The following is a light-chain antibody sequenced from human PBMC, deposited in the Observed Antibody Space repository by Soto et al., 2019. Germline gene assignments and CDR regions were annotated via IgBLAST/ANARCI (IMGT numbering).Light chain of an antibody. V-gene: IGKV3-11*01. CDR3: QHRRNWLLT. J-gene: IGKJ4*01. CDR1: QSVSSY. CDR2: DAS. Sequence: VLPQTPTTLSLSPGERATLSCRASQSVSSYLAWYQHKPGQAPRLLIYDASNRATGIPARFSGSGSGTDFTLSISSLEPEDFAVYYCQHRRNWLLTFGGVTMV.